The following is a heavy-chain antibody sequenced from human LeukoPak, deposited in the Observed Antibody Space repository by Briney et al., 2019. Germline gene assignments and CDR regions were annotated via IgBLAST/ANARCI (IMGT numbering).Heavy chain of an antibody. CDR1: GGSISSRDFY. Sequence: SETLSLTCTVSGGSISSRDFYCAWIRQSPGKGLEWIATIYYAGNTHYNPSLRSRVTISMDMSKNHFSLKLSSVTAADTAVYYCARIGNNVGYYYYYFMDVWGKGTTVTVSS. CDR3: ARIGNNVGYYYYYFMDV. J-gene: IGHJ6*03. D-gene: IGHD2-8*01. CDR2: IYYAGNT. V-gene: IGHV4-39*07.